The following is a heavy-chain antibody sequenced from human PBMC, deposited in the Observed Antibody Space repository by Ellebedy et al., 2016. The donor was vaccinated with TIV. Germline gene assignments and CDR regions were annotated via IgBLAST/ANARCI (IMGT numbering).Heavy chain of an antibody. J-gene: IGHJ4*02. Sequence: GGSLRLSXATSGFTFTNYGMHWVRQAPGKGLEWVALISYDGSNKYYADSVKGRFTISRDNSKNTLYLQMNSLRAADTAVYYCANIMQYYFDYWGQGTLVTVSS. D-gene: IGHD3-16*01. CDR1: GFTFTNYG. CDR2: ISYDGSNK. V-gene: IGHV3-30*18. CDR3: ANIMQYYFDY.